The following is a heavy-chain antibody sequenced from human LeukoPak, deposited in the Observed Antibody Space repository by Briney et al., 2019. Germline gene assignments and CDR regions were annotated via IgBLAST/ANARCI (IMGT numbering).Heavy chain of an antibody. CDR2: INPNSGGT. CDR3: ARGPEYRLRFLEWASPMDV. CDR1: GYTFTGYY. D-gene: IGHD3-3*01. Sequence: GASVKVSCKASGYTFTGYYIHWVRQAPGQGLEWMGWINPNSGGTNYAQKFQGRVTMTRDTSISTAYMELSRLRSDDTAVYYCARGPEYRLRFLEWASPMDVWGKGTTVTVSS. V-gene: IGHV1-2*02. J-gene: IGHJ6*03.